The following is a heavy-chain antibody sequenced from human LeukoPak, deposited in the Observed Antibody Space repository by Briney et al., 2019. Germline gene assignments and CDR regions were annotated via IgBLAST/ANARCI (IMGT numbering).Heavy chain of an antibody. CDR1: GFTFSSYA. CDR3: AKGPAPIAVAGTDY. CDR2: ISGSGGST. D-gene: IGHD6-19*01. V-gene: IGHV3-23*01. J-gene: IGHJ4*02. Sequence: PGGSLRLSCAASGFTFSSYAMSWVRQAPGKWLEWVSAISGSGGSTYYADSVKGRFTISRDNSKNTLYLQMNSLRAEDTAVYYCAKGPAPIAVAGTDYWGQGTLVTVSS.